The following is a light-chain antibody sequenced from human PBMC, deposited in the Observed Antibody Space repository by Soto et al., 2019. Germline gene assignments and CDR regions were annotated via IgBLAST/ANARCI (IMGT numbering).Light chain of an antibody. V-gene: IGKV1-39*01. CDR2: DVS. J-gene: IGKJ1*01. Sequence: DIQMTQSPSSLSASVGDRVTITCRASQSISTYLNWYQQKSGNAPKLLIYDVSTLQTGVPSRFSGSGSGTDSTLTISSLQPEDFATYYCQQSYISPRTFGQGTKVDIK. CDR3: QQSYISPRT. CDR1: QSISTY.